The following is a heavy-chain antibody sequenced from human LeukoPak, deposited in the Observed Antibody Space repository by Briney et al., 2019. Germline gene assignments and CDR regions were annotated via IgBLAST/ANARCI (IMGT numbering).Heavy chain of an antibody. Sequence: GGSLRLSCVASGFTFGKYWMSWVRQAPGKGLEWVSAISGSGGSTYYADSVKGRFTISRDNSKNTLYLQMNSLRAEDTAVYYCAKDPETATPYWGQGTLVTVSS. CDR3: AKDPETATPY. D-gene: IGHD1-14*01. CDR1: GFTFGKYW. V-gene: IGHV3-23*01. J-gene: IGHJ4*02. CDR2: ISGSGGST.